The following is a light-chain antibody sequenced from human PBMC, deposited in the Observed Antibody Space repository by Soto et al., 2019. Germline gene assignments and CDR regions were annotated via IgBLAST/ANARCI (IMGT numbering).Light chain of an antibody. Sequence: EKVMTQSPATLSVSPGERATLSCRASQSVSSTLAWYQQKPGQAPRLLIYDASTRANGIPARFSGSGSGTDFTLTISSLEPEDFGVYYCQQRSNWPPVTFGGGTKVDIK. J-gene: IGKJ4*01. V-gene: IGKV3-11*01. CDR2: DAS. CDR1: QSVSST. CDR3: QQRSNWPPVT.